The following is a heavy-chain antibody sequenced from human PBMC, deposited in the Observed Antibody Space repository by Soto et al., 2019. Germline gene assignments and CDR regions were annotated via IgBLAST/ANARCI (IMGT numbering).Heavy chain of an antibody. CDR2: INPETGGT. J-gene: IGHJ6*02. V-gene: IGHV1-2*02. CDR3: ARERYQVISDGMDV. CDR1: GYTFTGYC. D-gene: IGHD2-2*01. Sequence: GASVKVSCKASGYTFTGYCVHWVREAPGQGLEWMGWINPETGGTSYAQKFQGRVTLSRDTSINTAYLELSRLRLDDAAVYFCARERYQVISDGMDVWGQGTTVTVSS.